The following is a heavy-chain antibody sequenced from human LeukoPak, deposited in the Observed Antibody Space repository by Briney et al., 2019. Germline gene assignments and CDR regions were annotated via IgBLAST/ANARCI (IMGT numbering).Heavy chain of an antibody. CDR1: GGSISSYY. CDR3: ARDRRERYSSSWYGWFDP. Sequence: SETLSLTCTVSGGSISSYYWGWIRQPAGKGLEWIGRIYTSGSTNYNPSLKSRVTMSVDTSKNQFSLKLSSVTAADTAVYYCARDRRERYSSSWYGWFDPWGQGTLVTVSS. D-gene: IGHD6-13*01. CDR2: IYTSGST. V-gene: IGHV4-4*07. J-gene: IGHJ5*02.